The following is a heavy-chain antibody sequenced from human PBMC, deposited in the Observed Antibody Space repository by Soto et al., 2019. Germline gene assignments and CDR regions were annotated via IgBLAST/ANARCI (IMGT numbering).Heavy chain of an antibody. CDR1: GGTFSSYA. J-gene: IGHJ4*02. CDR3: AILGTGTGPDY. D-gene: IGHD1-1*01. CDR2: IIPIFGTA. Sequence: GASVKVSCKASGGTFSSYAISWVRQAPGQGLEWMGGIIPIFGTANYAQKSQGRVTITADESTSTAYMELGSLRSEDTAVYYCAILGTGTGPDYWGQGTLVTVSS. V-gene: IGHV1-69*13.